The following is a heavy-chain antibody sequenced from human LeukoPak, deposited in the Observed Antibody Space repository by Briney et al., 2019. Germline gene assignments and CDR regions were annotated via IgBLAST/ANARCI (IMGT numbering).Heavy chain of an antibody. V-gene: IGHV4-59*01. Sequence: SETLSLTCTVSGDSISSDYWSWIRQPPGKGLEWIGYIYYSGSTNYNPSLKSRVTISIDTSKNQFSLKLSSVTAADTAVYYCARATYSNYVYYFDYWGQGTPVTVSS. J-gene: IGHJ4*02. CDR1: GDSISSDY. CDR2: IYYSGST. D-gene: IGHD4-11*01. CDR3: ARATYSNYVYYFDY.